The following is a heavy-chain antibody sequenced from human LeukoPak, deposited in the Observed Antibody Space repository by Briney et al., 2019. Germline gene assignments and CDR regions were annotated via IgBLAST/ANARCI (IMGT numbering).Heavy chain of an antibody. D-gene: IGHD2-15*01. CDR1: GFTFSSYG. V-gene: IGHV3-33*06. J-gene: IGHJ4*02. CDR2: IWYDGSNK. CDR3: AKDELYCSGGSCYSIDY. Sequence: PGRSLRLSCAASGFTFSSYGMHWVRQAPGKGLEWVAVIWYDGSNKYHADSVKGRFTISRDNSKNTLYLQMNSLRAEDTAVYYCAKDELYCSGGSCYSIDYWGQGTLVTVSS.